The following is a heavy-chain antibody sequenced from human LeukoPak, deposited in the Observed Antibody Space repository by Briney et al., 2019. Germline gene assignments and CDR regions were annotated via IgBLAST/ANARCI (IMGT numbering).Heavy chain of an antibody. D-gene: IGHD1-26*01. V-gene: IGHV1-2*02. J-gene: IGHJ4*02. CDR3: VTEARATADH. CDR1: GYTFTDYY. CDR2: INSGSGDT. Sequence: ASVKVSCKASGYTFTDYYVHWVRQAPGQGLEWMGWINSGSGDTNYAQKFQGRVTVTRDTSISTTYMEVSNLRSDDTAVYHCVTEARATADHWGQGTLVTVSS.